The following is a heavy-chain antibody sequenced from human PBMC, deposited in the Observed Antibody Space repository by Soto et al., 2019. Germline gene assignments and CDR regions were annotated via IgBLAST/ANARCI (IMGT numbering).Heavy chain of an antibody. CDR3: ATPREVRGASFDY. J-gene: IGHJ4*02. D-gene: IGHD3-10*01. Sequence: QVQLVESGGGVVQPGRSLRLSCAASGFTFSSYAMHWVRQAPGKGLEWVAVISYDGSNKYYADSVKGRFTISRDNSKNTLYLQMNSLRAEDTAVYYCATPREVRGASFDYWGQGTLVTVSS. CDR1: GFTFSSYA. V-gene: IGHV3-30-3*01. CDR2: ISYDGSNK.